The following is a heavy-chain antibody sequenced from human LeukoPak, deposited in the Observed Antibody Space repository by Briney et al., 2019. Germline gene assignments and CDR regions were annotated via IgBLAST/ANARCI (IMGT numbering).Heavy chain of an antibody. Sequence: GGSLRLSCAASGFTFSSYAMHWVRQAPGKGLEWVAVISYDGSNKYYADSVKGRFTISRDNSKNTLYLQMNSLRAEDTAVYYCARGATITDYYYYMDVWGKGTTVTVSS. V-gene: IGHV3-30*04. CDR2: ISYDGSNK. J-gene: IGHJ6*03. D-gene: IGHD5-12*01. CDR1: GFTFSSYA. CDR3: ARGATITDYYYYMDV.